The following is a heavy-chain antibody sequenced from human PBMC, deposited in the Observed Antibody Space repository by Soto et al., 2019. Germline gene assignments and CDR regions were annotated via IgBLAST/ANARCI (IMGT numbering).Heavy chain of an antibody. CDR2: IYHSGST. V-gene: IGHV4-30-2*01. J-gene: IGHJ4*02. Sequence: SETLSLTCTVSGGSISSGAYSWSWIRQPPGKGLEWIGYIYHSGSTYYIPSLRSRVTISMDRTKNQFSMHLNSVTAEDTAVYYCASRSATVLSLTYWGPGTQVTVSS. D-gene: IGHD2-8*01. CDR1: GGSISSGAYS. CDR3: ASRSATVLSLTY.